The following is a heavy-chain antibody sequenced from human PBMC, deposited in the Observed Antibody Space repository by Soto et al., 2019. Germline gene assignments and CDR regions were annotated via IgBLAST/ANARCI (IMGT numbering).Heavy chain of an antibody. Sequence: EAQLVESGGGLVQPGGSLRLSCAASGFTFSVYTMHWVRQSPGKGLEWISSITSSGTTISYADSVKGRFTISRDNAKSSLFLQMDTLRDEDTAVYYCARDGYSTSSDWPWFDPWGQGTLVTVPS. D-gene: IGHD6-6*01. V-gene: IGHV3-48*02. CDR2: ITSSGTTI. CDR1: GFTFSVYT. CDR3: ARDGYSTSSDWPWFDP. J-gene: IGHJ5*02.